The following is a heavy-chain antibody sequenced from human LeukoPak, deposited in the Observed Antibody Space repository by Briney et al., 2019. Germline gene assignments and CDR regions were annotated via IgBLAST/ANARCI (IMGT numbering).Heavy chain of an antibody. CDR3: ARRDTAMAMGWFDP. CDR2: IYYSGST. CDR1: GGSISSSSYY. V-gene: IGHV4-39*01. Sequence: PSETLSLTCTVSGGSISSSSYYWGWIRQPPGKGLEWIGSIYYSGSTYYNPSLKSRVTISVDTSKNQFSLKLSSVTAADTAVYYCARRDTAMAMGWFDPWGQGTLVTVSS. D-gene: IGHD5-18*01. J-gene: IGHJ5*02.